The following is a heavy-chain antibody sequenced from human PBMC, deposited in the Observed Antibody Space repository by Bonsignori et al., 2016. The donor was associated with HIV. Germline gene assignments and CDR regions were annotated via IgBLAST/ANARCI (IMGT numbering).Heavy chain of an antibody. D-gene: IGHD3-16*02. J-gene: IGHJ4*02. CDR2: ISSSGSTI. V-gene: IGHV3-48*03. Sequence: WIRQPPGKGLEWVSYISSSGSTIYYADSVKGRFTISRDNAKNSLYLQMNSLRAEDTAVYYCAKMGPEDYDYVWGSYRYDYWGQGTLVTVSS. CDR3: AKMGPEDYDYVWGSYRYDY.